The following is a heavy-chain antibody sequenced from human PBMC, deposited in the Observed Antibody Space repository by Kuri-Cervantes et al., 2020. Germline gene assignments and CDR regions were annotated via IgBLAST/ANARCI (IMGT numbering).Heavy chain of an antibody. Sequence: GGSLRLSCAASGFIFSSYTINWVRQAPGKGLEWVAVISYDGSNKYYADSVKGRFTISRDNSKNTLYLQMNSLRAEDTAVYYRASDSGWDRDWGQGTLVTVSS. J-gene: IGHJ4*02. V-gene: IGHV3-30-3*01. CDR2: ISYDGSNK. CDR3: ASDSGWDRD. D-gene: IGHD6-19*01. CDR1: GFIFSSYT.